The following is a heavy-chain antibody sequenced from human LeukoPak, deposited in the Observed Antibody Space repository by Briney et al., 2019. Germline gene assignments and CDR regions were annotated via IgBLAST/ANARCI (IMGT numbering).Heavy chain of an antibody. CDR1: GFNLSSYD. V-gene: IGHV3-13*04. CDR3: ARGHSSSWEAFDI. J-gene: IGHJ3*02. Sequence: SGGALRLSCAASGFNLSSYDMHWVRQAAGKGLEWVSVIGIAGDTYYPGSVKGRLTITRENAKSSLYHQMNNLRAGDTAVYYCARGHSSSWEAFDIWGQGTMVTVSS. D-gene: IGHD6-13*01. CDR2: IGIAGDT.